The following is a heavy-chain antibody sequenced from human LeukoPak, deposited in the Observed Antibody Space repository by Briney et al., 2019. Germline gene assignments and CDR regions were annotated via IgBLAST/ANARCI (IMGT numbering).Heavy chain of an antibody. CDR2: IIPIFGSA. CDR3: ARDSMMITFGGVIVNTHYFDY. Sequence: GTSVKVSCKAPGGTFSSSAISWVRQAPGQGLEWMGGIIPIFGSADYARKFEGRVTITADKSTSTAYMELRSLRSEDTTVYYCARDSMMITFGGVIVNTHYFDYWGQGTLVTVSS. J-gene: IGHJ4*02. V-gene: IGHV1-69*06. D-gene: IGHD3-16*02. CDR1: GGTFSSSA.